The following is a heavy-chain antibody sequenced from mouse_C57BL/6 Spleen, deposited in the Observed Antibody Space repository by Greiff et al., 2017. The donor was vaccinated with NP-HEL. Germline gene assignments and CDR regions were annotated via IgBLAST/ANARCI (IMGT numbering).Heavy chain of an antibody. CDR1: GYTFTDYY. J-gene: IGHJ4*01. CDR2: INPYNGGT. CDR3: ARVGPYAMDY. V-gene: IGHV1-19*01. Sequence: EVQLQQSGPVLVKPGASVKMSCKASGYTFTDYYMNWVKQSHGKSLEWIGVINPYNGGTSYNQKFKGKATLTVDKSSSTAYMGLNSLTSEDSAVYYCARVGPYAMDYWGQGTSVTVSS.